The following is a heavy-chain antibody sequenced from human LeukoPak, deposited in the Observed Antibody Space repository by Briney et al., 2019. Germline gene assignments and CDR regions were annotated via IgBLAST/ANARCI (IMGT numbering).Heavy chain of an antibody. D-gene: IGHD4-17*01. CDR1: GGSISSRSYY. J-gene: IGHJ4*02. Sequence: SETLSLTCTVSGGSISSRSYYWGWIRQPPGKGLEWIGSIYYSGSTYYNPSLKSRVTISVDTSKNQISLKLSSVTAADTAVYYCARDRSDGDYHPAVFDYWGQGTLVTVSS. CDR3: ARDRSDGDYHPAVFDY. CDR2: IYYSGST. V-gene: IGHV4-39*07.